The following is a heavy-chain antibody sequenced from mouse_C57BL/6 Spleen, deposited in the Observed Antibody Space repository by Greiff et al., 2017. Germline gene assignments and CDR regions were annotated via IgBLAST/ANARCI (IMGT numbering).Heavy chain of an antibody. D-gene: IGHD1-1*01. CDR2: IWSGGST. CDR1: GFSLTSYG. J-gene: IGHJ1*03. CDR3: SRSHYGRSPWYFDV. V-gene: IGHV2-2*01. Sequence: VQLQQSGPGLVQPSQSLSITCTVSGFSLTSYGVHWVRQSPGKGLEWLGVIWSGGSTDYNAAFISRLSISKDNSKSQVFCKMNILQADDTAIYYCSRSHYGRSPWYFDVWGTGTTVTVSA.